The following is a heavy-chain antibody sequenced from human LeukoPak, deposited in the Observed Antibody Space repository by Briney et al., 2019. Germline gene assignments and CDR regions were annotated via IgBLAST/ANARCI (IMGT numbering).Heavy chain of an antibody. CDR2: INHSGSA. J-gene: IGHJ6*03. D-gene: IGHD6-19*01. CDR3: ARRGKQGIGSGWYNSPHYHYYYYMDV. V-gene: IGHV4-34*01. CDR1: GGSFSGYY. Sequence: ASETLSLTCAVYGGSFSGYYWSWLRQPPGKGLEWFGEINHSGSANYNPSLKSRVTISVDTSKNQFSLKLSFVTAADTAVYYCARRGKQGIGSGWYNSPHYHYYYYMDVWGKGTTVTISS.